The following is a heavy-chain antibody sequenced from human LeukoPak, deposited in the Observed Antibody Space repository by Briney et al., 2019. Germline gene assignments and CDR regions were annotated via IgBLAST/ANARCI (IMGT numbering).Heavy chain of an antibody. V-gene: IGHV3-66*01. Sequence: PGGSLRLYCAASGFTVSNNYMTWVRQAPGKGLEFVSVIFGNGTTYYADSVKGRFTISRDDSKNTLNLLMSSLRTDDTAVYFCARAVGDCSSSGCHPLNNWGQGTRVTVVS. D-gene: IGHD2-2*01. J-gene: IGHJ4*02. CDR3: ARAVGDCSSSGCHPLNN. CDR2: IFGNGTT. CDR1: GFTVSNNY.